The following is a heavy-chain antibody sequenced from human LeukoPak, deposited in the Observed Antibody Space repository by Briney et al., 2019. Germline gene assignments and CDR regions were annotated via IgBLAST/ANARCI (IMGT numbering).Heavy chain of an antibody. Sequence: SQTLSLTCTVSGGSISSGSYYWSWIRQPAGKGLEWIGRIYTSGSTNYNPSLKSRVTISVDTSKNQFSLKLSSVTAADTAVYYCARAEGFWSGYFGYWGQGTLVTVSS. J-gene: IGHJ4*02. CDR1: GGSISSGSYY. CDR3: ARAEGFWSGYFGY. CDR2: IYTSGST. V-gene: IGHV4-61*02. D-gene: IGHD3-3*01.